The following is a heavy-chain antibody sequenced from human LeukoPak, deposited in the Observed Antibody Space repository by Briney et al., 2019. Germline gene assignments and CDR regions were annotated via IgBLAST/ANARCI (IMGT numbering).Heavy chain of an antibody. Sequence: GGSLRLSCAASGFTFSDYYMSWIRQAPGKGLEWVSYISSSSSYTNYADSVKGRFTISRDNSKKTLYLQMNSLRVEDTAVYYCAKASIAVEGPFDYWGQGTLVTVSS. CDR2: ISSSSSYT. J-gene: IGHJ4*02. CDR3: AKASIAVEGPFDY. V-gene: IGHV3-11*05. CDR1: GFTFSDYY. D-gene: IGHD6-19*01.